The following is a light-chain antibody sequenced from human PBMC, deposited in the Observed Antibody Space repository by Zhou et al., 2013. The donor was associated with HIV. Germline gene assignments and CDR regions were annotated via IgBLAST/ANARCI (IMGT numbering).Light chain of an antibody. CDR3: QQSYTSPVT. CDR2: AAS. Sequence: DIQMTQSPSSLSASVGDRVTITCRASQSISSYLNWYQQRPGKAPKFLIYAASSLQSGVPSRFSGSGSGTYFTLTISSLQPEDFATYYCQQSYTSPVTFGQGTKVEIK. CDR1: QSISSY. J-gene: IGKJ1*01. V-gene: IGKV1-39*01.